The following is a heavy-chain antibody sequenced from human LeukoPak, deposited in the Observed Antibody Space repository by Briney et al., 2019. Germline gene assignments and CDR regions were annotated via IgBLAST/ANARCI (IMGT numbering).Heavy chain of an antibody. CDR2: IYYSGST. CDR3: ARHPLMPLGYCSSTSCPDAFDI. J-gene: IGHJ3*02. CDR1: GGSISSSSYY. D-gene: IGHD2-2*01. V-gene: IGHV4-39*01. Sequence: SETLSLTCTVSGGSISSSSYYWGWIRQPPGKGLEWIGSIYYSGSTYYNPSLKSRVTISVDTSKNQFSLKLSSVTAADTAVYYCARHPLMPLGYCSSTSCPDAFDIWGQGTMVTVSS.